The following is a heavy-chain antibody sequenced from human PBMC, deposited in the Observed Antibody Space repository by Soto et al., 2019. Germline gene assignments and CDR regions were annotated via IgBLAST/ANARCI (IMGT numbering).Heavy chain of an antibody. D-gene: IGHD3-22*01. V-gene: IGHV1-2*02. Sequence: APVKVSCKASGCTFTGYYMHWVRQAPGQGLEWMGWINPNSGGTNYAQKFQGRVTMTRDRSISRAYMELSKLTSDDTAVYYCARGILVVHGFDYWRQGSLVGVSS. CDR1: GCTFTGYY. J-gene: IGHJ4*02. CDR2: INPNSGGT. CDR3: ARGILVVHGFDY.